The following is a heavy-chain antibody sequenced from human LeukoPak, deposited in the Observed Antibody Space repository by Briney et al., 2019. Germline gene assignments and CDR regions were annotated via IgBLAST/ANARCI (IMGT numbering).Heavy chain of an antibody. D-gene: IGHD5-12*01. V-gene: IGHV1-2*02. Sequence: ASVKVSCKTSGYTFTDYYMHWVRQAPGQGLEWMGWINPNIGATNSALKFQGRVTMTRDTSVSTAYMELSRLKSDDTAVYYCASSGYDDPGGYYYYGMDVWGQGTTVTVSS. CDR1: GYTFTDYY. J-gene: IGHJ6*02. CDR3: ASSGYDDPGGYYYYGMDV. CDR2: INPNIGAT.